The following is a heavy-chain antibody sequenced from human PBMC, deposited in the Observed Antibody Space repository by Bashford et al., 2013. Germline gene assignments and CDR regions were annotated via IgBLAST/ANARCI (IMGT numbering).Heavy chain of an antibody. CDR2: IYSSGNT. V-gene: IGHV3-53*01. CDR3: ARDWSYGDYM. Sequence: VRQAPGKGLEWISLIYSSGNTYYAGSLRGRFTISRDDAKNSLYLQIDSLRDEDTAVYYCARDWSYGDYMWGQGTLVTVSS. J-gene: IGHJ1*01. D-gene: IGHD4-17*01.